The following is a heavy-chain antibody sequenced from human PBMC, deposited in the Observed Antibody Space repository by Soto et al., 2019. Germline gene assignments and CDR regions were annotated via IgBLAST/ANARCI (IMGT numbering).Heavy chain of an antibody. V-gene: IGHV3-66*01. J-gene: IGHJ6*02. CDR1: GFTVSSNY. CDR3: RYEPDHYYYGIDV. Sequence: GGSLRLSCAASGFTVSSNYMSWVRQAPGKGLEWVSVIYSGGSTYYADSVKGRFTISRDNSKNTLYLQMNSLRAEDTAVYYCRYEPDHYYYGIDVWGQGTTVTVSS. CDR2: IYSGGST. D-gene: IGHD2-2*01.